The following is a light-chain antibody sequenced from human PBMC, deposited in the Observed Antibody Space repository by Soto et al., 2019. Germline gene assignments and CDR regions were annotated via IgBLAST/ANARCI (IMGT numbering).Light chain of an antibody. J-gene: IGLJ1*01. CDR3: RSYVASNNNFV. Sequence: QSALAQPASVSASPGQSITISCTGTSSDIGSYNLVSWYQKHPDKAPRLIIYEDNKRPSGVPSRFSGSKSASTASLTISGLQAEDEADYYCRSYVASNNNFVFGTGTKVTVL. CDR1: SSDIGSYNL. CDR2: EDN. V-gene: IGLV2-23*01.